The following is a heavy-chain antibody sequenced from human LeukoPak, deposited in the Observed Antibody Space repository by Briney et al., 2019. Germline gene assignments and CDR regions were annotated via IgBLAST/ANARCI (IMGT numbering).Heavy chain of an antibody. Sequence: PGGSLRLSCAASGFTFSSYSMNWVRQAPGKGLEWVSSISSSSSYIYYADSVKGRFTISRDNAKNSLYLQMNSLRAEDTAVYYCAVPITAMVYSPCDYWGQGTLVTVSP. V-gene: IGHV3-21*01. CDR2: ISSSSSYI. D-gene: IGHD5-18*01. CDR3: AVPITAMVYSPCDY. CDR1: GFTFSSYS. J-gene: IGHJ4*02.